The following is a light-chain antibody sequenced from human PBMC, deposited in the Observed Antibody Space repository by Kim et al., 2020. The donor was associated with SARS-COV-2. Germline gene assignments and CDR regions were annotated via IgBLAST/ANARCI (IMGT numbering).Light chain of an antibody. J-gene: IGLJ2*01. CDR1: NIGSKS. V-gene: IGLV3-21*04. CDR3: QVWDSTSDHVV. CDR2: YNS. Sequence: AQGKTARITCGGENIGSKSVHWYQKKPGQAPVLVMYYNSDRPSGIPARFSGSNSGNTATLTISRVEAGDEADYYCQVWDSTSDHVVFGGGTQLTVL.